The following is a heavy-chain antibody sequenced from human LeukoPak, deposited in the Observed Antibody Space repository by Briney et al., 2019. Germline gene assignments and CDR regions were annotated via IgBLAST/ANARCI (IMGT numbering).Heavy chain of an antibody. D-gene: IGHD1-26*01. CDR2: INPNSGGT. CDR1: GYTFTGYY. Sequence: ASVKVSCKASGYTFTGYYMHWVRQAPGQGLEWMGWINPNSGGTNYAQKFQGRVTMTRDTSISTAYMELSRPRSDDTAVYYCARGRREKRWELLLSYYYYMDVWGKGTTVTISS. J-gene: IGHJ6*03. V-gene: IGHV1-2*02. CDR3: ARGRREKRWELLLSYYYYMDV.